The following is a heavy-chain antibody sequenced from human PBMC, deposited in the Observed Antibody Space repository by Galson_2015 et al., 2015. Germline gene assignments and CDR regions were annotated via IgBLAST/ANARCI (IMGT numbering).Heavy chain of an antibody. CDR2: ISSSGDYT. Sequence: SLRLSCAASGFTFRDSSLSWIRQAPGQGLQWVSYISSSGDYTHYADSVKGRFTISRDNAKNSLYLQMKRLRVDDTAMYYCARGNDFWSGPSWDWGQGTLVTVSS. J-gene: IGHJ4*02. CDR1: GFTFRDSS. CDR3: ARGNDFWSGPSWD. V-gene: IGHV3-11*03. D-gene: IGHD3-3*01.